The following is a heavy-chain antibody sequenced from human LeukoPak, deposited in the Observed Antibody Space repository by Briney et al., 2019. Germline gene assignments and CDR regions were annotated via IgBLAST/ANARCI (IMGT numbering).Heavy chain of an antibody. Sequence: GGSLRLSCAASGFIFSSCAMSWVRQTPGKGLVWVSRISSDARSTSYADSVKGRFTISRDNAKNKLYLQMNSLRAEDTAVYYCTRGLSAYSYWFDYWGQGTLVTVSS. D-gene: IGHD5-18*01. J-gene: IGHJ4*02. CDR2: ISSDARST. CDR3: TRGLSAYSYWFDY. V-gene: IGHV3-74*01. CDR1: GFIFSSCA.